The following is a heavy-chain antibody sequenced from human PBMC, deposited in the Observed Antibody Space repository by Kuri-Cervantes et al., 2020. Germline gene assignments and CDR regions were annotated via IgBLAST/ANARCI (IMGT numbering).Heavy chain of an antibody. CDR1: GGSISSYY. Sequence: SETLSLTCTVSGGSISSYYWSWIRQPPGKGLEWIGYIYYSGSTNYNPSLKSRVTISVGTSKNQFSLKLSSVTAADTAVYYCAKGKWRSGWYSYYYYYGMDVWGQGTTVTVSS. J-gene: IGHJ6*02. D-gene: IGHD6-19*01. V-gene: IGHV4-59*01. CDR2: IYYSGST. CDR3: AKGKWRSGWYSYYYYYGMDV.